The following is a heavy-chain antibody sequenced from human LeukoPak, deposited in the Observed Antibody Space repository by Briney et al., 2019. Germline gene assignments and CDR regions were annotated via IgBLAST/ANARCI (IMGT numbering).Heavy chain of an antibody. V-gene: IGHV4-59*01. Sequence: SETLSLTCTVSGGSITTYHWNWIRQPPGKGLEWIGYAYYRGGTKYNPSLKSRVSLSVDTSKNQVSLKLSSVTAADTAVYFCARSYGSYVLDYWGQGSLVIVSS. CDR3: ARSYGSYVLDY. CDR2: AYYRGGT. CDR1: GGSITTYH. D-gene: IGHD6-6*01. J-gene: IGHJ4*02.